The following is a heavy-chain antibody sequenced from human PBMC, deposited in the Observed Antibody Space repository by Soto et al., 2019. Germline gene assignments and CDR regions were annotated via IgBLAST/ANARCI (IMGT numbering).Heavy chain of an antibody. V-gene: IGHV4-4*07. CDR3: AKSWELRRFFAY. Sequence: SETLSLTCTVSGDSISNYYWSWIRQPAGKGLEWIGRIYTSGSTDYNPSLKSRVTMSVDTSKKQFSLRLSSVTAADTALYYCAKSWELRRFFAYWGQGTLVTVSS. J-gene: IGHJ4*02. CDR2: IYTSGST. CDR1: GDSISNYY. D-gene: IGHD1-26*01.